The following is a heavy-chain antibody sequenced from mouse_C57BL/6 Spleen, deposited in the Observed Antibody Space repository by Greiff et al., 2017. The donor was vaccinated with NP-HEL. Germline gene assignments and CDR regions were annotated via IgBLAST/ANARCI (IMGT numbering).Heavy chain of an antibody. CDR2: ISSGSSTI. D-gene: IGHD4-1*01. J-gene: IGHJ2*01. V-gene: IGHV5-17*01. CDR3: ARSTLGRDFDY. CDR1: GFTFSDYG. Sequence: EVQRVESGGGLVKPGGSLKLSCAASGFTFSDYGMHWVRQAPEKGLEWVAYISSGSSTIYYADTVKGRFTISRDNAKNTLFLQMTSLRSEDTAMYYCARSTLGRDFDYWGQGTTLTVSS.